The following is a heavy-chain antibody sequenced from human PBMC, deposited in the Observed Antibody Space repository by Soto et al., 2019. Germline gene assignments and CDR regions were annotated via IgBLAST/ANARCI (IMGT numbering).Heavy chain of an antibody. CDR1: GGSISSGGYY. CDR3: ARATGAGTSFVY. CDR2: IYYSGST. J-gene: IGHJ4*02. Sequence: SETLSLTCTVSGGSISSGGYYWSWIRQHPGKGLEWIGYIYYSGSTYYNPSLKSRVTISVDTSKNQFSLKLSSVTAADTAVYYCARATGAGTSFVYWGQGTLVTVSS. D-gene: IGHD6-13*01. V-gene: IGHV4-31*03.